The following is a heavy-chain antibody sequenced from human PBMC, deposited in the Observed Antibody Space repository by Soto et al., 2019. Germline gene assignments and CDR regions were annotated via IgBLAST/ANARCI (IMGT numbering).Heavy chain of an antibody. CDR3: ARRARPDFYCRDV. D-gene: IGHD6-6*01. J-gene: IGHJ6*03. Sequence: EVQLAESGGGLAQPGGSLRLSCAASGFTLSGYAMAWVRQAPGKGLEYVSGISSNGVGTYYANSVQGRFTISRDNSKKAVYLQMGSLRPEDMAVYYCARRARPDFYCRDVWGKVTTVTVSS. V-gene: IGHV3-64*01. CDR1: GFTLSGYA. CDR2: ISSNGVGT.